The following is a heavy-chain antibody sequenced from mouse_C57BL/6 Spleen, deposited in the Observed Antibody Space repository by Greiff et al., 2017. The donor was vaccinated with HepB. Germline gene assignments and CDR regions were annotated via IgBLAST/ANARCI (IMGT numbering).Heavy chain of an antibody. CDR2: ISDGGSYT. J-gene: IGHJ4*01. CDR3: ARVPKWDGTPYYYAMDY. D-gene: IGHD4-1*01. CDR1: GFTFSSYA. V-gene: IGHV5-4*03. Sequence: EVKLVESGGGLVKPGGSLKLSCAASGFTFSSYAMSWVRQTPEKRLEWVATISDGGSYTYYPDNVKGRFTISRDNAKNNLYLQMSHLKSEDTAIYYCARVPKWDGTPYYYAMDYWGQGTSVTVSS.